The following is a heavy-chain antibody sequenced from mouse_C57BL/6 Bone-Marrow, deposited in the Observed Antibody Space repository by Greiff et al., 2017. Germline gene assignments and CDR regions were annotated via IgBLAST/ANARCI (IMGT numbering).Heavy chain of an antibody. CDR2: ISSGGSYT. Sequence: VQLKESGGDLVKPGGSLKLSCAASGFTFSSYGMSWVRQTPDQRLEWVATISSGGSYTYYPHSVKGRFTFSRDNAKNTLYLQMSSLKSEDTAMYYCARRDGSSDSSFAYWGQGTLVTVSA. J-gene: IGHJ3*01. CDR1: GFTFSSYG. D-gene: IGHD1-1*01. V-gene: IGHV5-6*01. CDR3: ARRDGSSDSSFAY.